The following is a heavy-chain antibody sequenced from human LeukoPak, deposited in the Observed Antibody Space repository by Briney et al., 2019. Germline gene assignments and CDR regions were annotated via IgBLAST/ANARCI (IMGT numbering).Heavy chain of an antibody. V-gene: IGHV1-46*01. D-gene: IGHD4-17*01. J-gene: IGHJ4*02. Sequence: ASVKVSCKASGYTFTSYYMHWVRQAPGQGLEWMGIINPSGGSTSYAQKFQGRVTMTRNTSISTAYMELSSLRSEDTAVYYCAIIPMTTIDYWGQGTLVTVSS. CDR3: AIIPMTTIDY. CDR1: GYTFTSYY. CDR2: INPSGGST.